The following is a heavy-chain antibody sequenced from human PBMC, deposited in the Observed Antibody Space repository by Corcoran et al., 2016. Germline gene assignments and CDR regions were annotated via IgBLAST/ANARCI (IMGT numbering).Heavy chain of an antibody. CDR1: GFTFSSYW. CDR2: IKQDGSEK. V-gene: IGHV3-7*03. Sequence: EVQLVESGGGLVQPGGSLRLSCAASGFTFSSYWMSWVRQAPGKGLEWVANIKQDGSEKYYVDSVKGRFTISRDNAKNSLYLQMNSLRAEDTAVYYCARDKIRPNSRADYGMDVWGQGTTVTVSS. CDR3: ARDKIRPNSRADYGMDV. D-gene: IGHD6-13*01. J-gene: IGHJ6*02.